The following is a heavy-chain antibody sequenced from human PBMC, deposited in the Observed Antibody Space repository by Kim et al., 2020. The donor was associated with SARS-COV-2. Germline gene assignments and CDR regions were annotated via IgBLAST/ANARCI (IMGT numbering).Heavy chain of an antibody. J-gene: IGHJ6*02. Sequence: GGSLRLSCAASGFTFSSYGMHWVRQAPGKGLEWVAVIWYDGSNKYYADSVKGRFTISRDNSKNTLYLQMNSLRAEDTAVHYCAKGAGRYGMDVWGQGTTVTVSS. CDR3: AKGAGRYGMDV. V-gene: IGHV3-33*06. CDR2: IWYDGSNK. CDR1: GFTFSSYG.